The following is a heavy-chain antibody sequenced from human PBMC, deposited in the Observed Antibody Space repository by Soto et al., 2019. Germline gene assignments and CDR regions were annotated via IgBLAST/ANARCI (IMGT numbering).Heavy chain of an antibody. V-gene: IGHV3-64D*08. J-gene: IGHJ4*02. CDR3: VKDTYDFWSGYSTDYYFDY. D-gene: IGHD3-3*01. CDR1: GFTFSSYA. CDR2: ISSNGGST. Sequence: GGSLRLSCSASGFTFSSYAMHWVRQGPGKGLEYVSAISSNGGSTYYADSVKGRFTISRDNSKNTLYLQMSSLRAEDTAVYYCVKDTYDFWSGYSTDYYFDYWGQGTLVTVSS.